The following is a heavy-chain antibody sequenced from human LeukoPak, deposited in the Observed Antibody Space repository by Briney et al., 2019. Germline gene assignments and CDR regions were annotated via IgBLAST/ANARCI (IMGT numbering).Heavy chain of an antibody. CDR3: ARGFGDYYYMDV. D-gene: IGHD3-16*01. CDR1: GFTFSRYS. J-gene: IGHJ6*03. V-gene: IGHV3-48*01. Sequence: PGGSLRLSCAASGFTFSRYSMNWVRQAPGKGLEWVSYIRSSSSTIYYGDSVKGRFTISRDNAKNSLYLQMNSLRAEDTAVYYCARGFGDYYYMDVWGQGTTVTVSS. CDR2: IRSSSSTI.